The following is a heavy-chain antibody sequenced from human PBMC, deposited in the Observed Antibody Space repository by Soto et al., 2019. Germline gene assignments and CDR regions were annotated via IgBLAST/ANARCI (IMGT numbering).Heavy chain of an antibody. V-gene: IGHV1-8*01. Sequence: QVQLVQSGAEVKKPGASVKVSCKASGYTFTSYDINWVRQATGQGLEWMGWMNPNSGNTGYAQKFQGRVTMTRNTSISTAYMELSSLRSEDTAVYYCARVYSSSWNIYYYYYGMDVWGQGTTVTVSS. CDR3: ARVYSSSWNIYYYYYGMDV. CDR1: GYTFTSYD. CDR2: MNPNSGNT. J-gene: IGHJ6*02. D-gene: IGHD6-13*01.